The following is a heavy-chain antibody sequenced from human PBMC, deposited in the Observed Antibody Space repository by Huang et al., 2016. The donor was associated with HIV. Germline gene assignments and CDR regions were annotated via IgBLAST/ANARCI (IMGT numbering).Heavy chain of an antibody. CDR1: GFSFSTYG. Sequence: VQLVESGGGVVQPGRSLRLACAASGFSFSTYGLHWVRQAPGKGVEWVAVIADDGSNKYYAHSVKGRFTSSRDTSENKVYLQMNSLRHEDTAVYYCAKDGADEEWDIDYWGQGTLVTVSS. D-gene: IGHD1-26*01. CDR3: AKDGADEEWDIDY. CDR2: IADDGSNK. J-gene: IGHJ4*02. V-gene: IGHV3-30*18.